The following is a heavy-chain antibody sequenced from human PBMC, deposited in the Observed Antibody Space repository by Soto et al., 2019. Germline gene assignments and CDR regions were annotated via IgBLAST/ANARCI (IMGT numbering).Heavy chain of an antibody. CDR3: AREGRIAAAGGVDY. V-gene: IGHV4-31*03. CDR1: GGSISSGGYY. Sequence: PPETLSLTCTVSGGSISSGGYYWSWIRQHPGKGLEWIGYIYYSGSTYYNPSLKSRVTISVDTSKNQFSLKLSSVTAADTAVYYCAREGRIAAAGGVDYWGQGTLVTVSS. D-gene: IGHD6-13*01. CDR2: IYYSGST. J-gene: IGHJ4*02.